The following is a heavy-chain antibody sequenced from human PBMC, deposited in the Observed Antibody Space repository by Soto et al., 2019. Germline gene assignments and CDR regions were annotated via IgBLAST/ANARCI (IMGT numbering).Heavy chain of an antibody. CDR1: GYTFTSYG. CDR2: SSGYNGNT. D-gene: IGHD2-2*01. J-gene: IGHJ2*01. V-gene: IGHV1-18*01. CDR3: ARQFSSTRCLDL. Sequence: QVQLVQSGAEVKKPGASVQVSCKASGYTFTSYGICWVRQAPGQGLEWMGWSSGYNGNTNYAQNLQGRVTMTTDTSTSTVYLELRSLRSEDTAVYYCARQFSSTRCLDLWGRGTLVIVSS.